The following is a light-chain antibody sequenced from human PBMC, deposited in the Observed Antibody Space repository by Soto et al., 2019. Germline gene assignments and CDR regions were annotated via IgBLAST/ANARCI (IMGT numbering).Light chain of an antibody. CDR1: SSDVGGYNY. CDR3: CSYAGSYTRYV. CDR2: DDS. Sequence: QSALTQPRSVSGSPGQSVTISCTGTSSDVGGYNYVSWYQQHPGKAPKLMIYDDSKRPSGVADRFSCSKSGNTASLTISGLSAEDEADYYCCSYAGSYTRYVFGTGTKLTVL. V-gene: IGLV2-11*01. J-gene: IGLJ1*01.